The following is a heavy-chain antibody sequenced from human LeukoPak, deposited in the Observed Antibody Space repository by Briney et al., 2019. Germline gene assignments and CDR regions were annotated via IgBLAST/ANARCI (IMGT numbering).Heavy chain of an antibody. J-gene: IGHJ6*02. D-gene: IGHD2-2*01. CDR2: VSYSGST. CDR3: AGTWKYQSLDHFYGLGV. CDR1: GGSISNYY. Sequence: SETLSLTCTVCGGSISNYYWNWIRQPPGKGLEWIGYVSYSGSTNYNPPLKSRVIISLYTSKNQFSLILNSVTAADTAVYFCAGTWKYQSLDHFYGLGVWGQGTPVTVSS. V-gene: IGHV4-59*01.